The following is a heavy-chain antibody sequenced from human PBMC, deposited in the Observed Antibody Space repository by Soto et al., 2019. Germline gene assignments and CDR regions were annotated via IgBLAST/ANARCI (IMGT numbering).Heavy chain of an antibody. CDR3: AKVALNYCSGGSCGGMDV. D-gene: IGHD2-15*01. Sequence: GGSLRLAGAASVFTVSSDAISWVRQAPGKVLEWVSAISGSGGSTYYADSVKGRFTISRDNSKNTLYLQMNSLRAEDTAVYYCAKVALNYCSGGSCGGMDVWGQGTTVTVSS. CDR1: VFTVSSDA. CDR2: ISGSGGST. V-gene: IGHV3-23*01. J-gene: IGHJ6*02.